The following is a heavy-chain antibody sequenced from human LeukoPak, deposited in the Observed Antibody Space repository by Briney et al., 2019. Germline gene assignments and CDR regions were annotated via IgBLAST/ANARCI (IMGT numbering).Heavy chain of an antibody. J-gene: IGHJ4*02. V-gene: IGHV3-48*02. CDR1: GFTFSSYA. D-gene: IGHD3-10*01. CDR2: ISSSSTTI. Sequence: GGSLRLSCVVSGFTFSSYAMNWVRQAPGKGLGWVSYISSSSTTIYYADSVKGRFTISRDNAKNSLFLQMNSLRDEDTAVYYCARDQLGMVRGGPDYWGQGTLVTVSS. CDR3: ARDQLGMVRGGPDY.